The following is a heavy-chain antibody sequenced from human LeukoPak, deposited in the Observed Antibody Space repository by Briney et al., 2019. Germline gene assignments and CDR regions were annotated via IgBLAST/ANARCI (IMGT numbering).Heavy chain of an antibody. CDR3: ARDEDWSGYYGAFDI. CDR1: GFTFSIYW. V-gene: IGHV3-74*01. J-gene: IGHJ3*02. D-gene: IGHD3-3*01. CDR2: INSDGSST. Sequence: PGGSLRLSCAASGFTFSIYWMHWVRQAPGKGLVWVSRINSDGSSTSYADSVKDRFTISRDNAKNTLYLQMNSLRAEDTAVYYCARDEDWSGYYGAFDIWGQGTMVTVSS.